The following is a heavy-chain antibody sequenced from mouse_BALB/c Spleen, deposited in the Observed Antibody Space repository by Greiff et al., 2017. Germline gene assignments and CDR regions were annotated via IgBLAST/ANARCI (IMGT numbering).Heavy chain of an antibody. CDR3: AREEGYDYDRYYAMDY. Sequence: QVQLKQSGAELARPGASVKLSCKASGYTFTSYWMQWVKQRPGQGLEWIGAIYPGDGDTRYTQKFKGKATLTADKSSSTAYMQLSSLASEDSAVYYCAREEGYDYDRYYAMDYWGQGTSVTVSS. CDR1: GYTFTSYW. J-gene: IGHJ4*01. D-gene: IGHD2-4*01. V-gene: IGHV1-87*01. CDR2: IYPGDGDT.